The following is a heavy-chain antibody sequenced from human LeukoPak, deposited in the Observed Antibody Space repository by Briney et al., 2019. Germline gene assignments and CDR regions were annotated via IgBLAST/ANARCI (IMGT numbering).Heavy chain of an antibody. J-gene: IGHJ4*02. CDR1: GYTFTGYY. V-gene: IGHV1-18*04. Sequence: ASVKVSCKASGYTFTGYYMRWVRQAPGQGLEWMGWISAYNGNTNYAQKLQGRVTMTTDTSTSTAYMELRSLRSDDTAVYYCARSPNYYGSGAGGYWGQGTLVTVSS. D-gene: IGHD3-10*01. CDR3: ARSPNYYGSGAGGY. CDR2: ISAYNGNT.